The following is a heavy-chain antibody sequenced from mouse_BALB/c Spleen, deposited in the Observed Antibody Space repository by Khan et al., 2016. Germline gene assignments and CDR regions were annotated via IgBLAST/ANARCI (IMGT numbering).Heavy chain of an antibody. CDR2: IRCKANNHAT. J-gene: IGHJ1*01. CDR1: GFTFSDAW. Sequence: EVKLEVSGGGLVQPGGSMKLSCAASGFTFSDAWMDWVRQSPETGLEWVAEIRCKANNHATYYDESVKGRLTISRDDSKSSVYLTVNSFRAEDTCIYYCTQYFDVWGAGTTVTVSS. CDR3: TQYFDV. V-gene: IGHV6-6*01.